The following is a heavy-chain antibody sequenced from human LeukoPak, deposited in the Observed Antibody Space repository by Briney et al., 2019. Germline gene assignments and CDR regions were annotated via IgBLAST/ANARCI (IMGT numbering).Heavy chain of an antibody. Sequence: ASVKVSCKASGYTFTSYGISWVRQAPGQGLEWMGGIIPIFGTANYAQKFQGRVTITADESTSTAYMELSSLRSEDTAVYYCARDGGYSSSWYWGQGTLVTVSS. J-gene: IGHJ4*02. CDR3: ARDGGYSSSWY. D-gene: IGHD6-13*01. CDR2: IIPIFGTA. V-gene: IGHV1-69*13. CDR1: GYTFTSYG.